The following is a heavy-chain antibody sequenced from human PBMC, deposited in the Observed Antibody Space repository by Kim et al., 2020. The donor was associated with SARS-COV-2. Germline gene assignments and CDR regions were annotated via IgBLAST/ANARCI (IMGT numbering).Heavy chain of an antibody. CDR3: AATGSGWHYFDY. V-gene: IGHV4-59*01. CDR1: GGSISSYY. J-gene: IGHJ4*02. Sequence: SETLSLTCTVSGGSISSYYWSWIRQPPGKGLEWIGYIYYSGSTNYNPSLKSRVTISVDTSKNQFSLKLSSVTAADTAVYYCAATGSGWHYFDYWGQGTLVTVSS. D-gene: IGHD6-19*01. CDR2: IYYSGST.